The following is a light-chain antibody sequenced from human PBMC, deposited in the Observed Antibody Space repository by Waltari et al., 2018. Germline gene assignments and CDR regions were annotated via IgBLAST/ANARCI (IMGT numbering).Light chain of an antibody. CDR2: EVS. V-gene: IGLV2-8*01. Sequence: QSALTQPPSASGSPGQSVTIPCTGPSSDVGAYNSVSWYQQHPGKAPKLMIYEVSQRPSGVPDRFSGSKSGNTASLTVSGLQAEDEADYYCSSSAGSNWVFGGGTKLTVL. CDR3: SSSAGSNWV. CDR1: SSDVGAYNS. J-gene: IGLJ3*02.